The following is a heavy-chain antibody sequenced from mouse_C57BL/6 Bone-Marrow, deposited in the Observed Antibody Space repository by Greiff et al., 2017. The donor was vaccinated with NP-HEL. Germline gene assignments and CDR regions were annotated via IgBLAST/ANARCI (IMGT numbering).Heavy chain of an antibody. CDR1: GFTFSSYG. V-gene: IGHV5-6*01. D-gene: IGHD6-1*01. CDR2: ISSGGSYT. Sequence: EVQRVESGGDLVKPGGSLKLSCAASGFTFSSYGMSWVRQTPDKRLEWVATISSGGSYTYYPDSVKGRFTISRDNAKNTLYLQMSSLKSEDTAMYYCARQPLSAWFAYWGQGTLVTVSA. CDR3: ARQPLSAWFAY. J-gene: IGHJ3*01.